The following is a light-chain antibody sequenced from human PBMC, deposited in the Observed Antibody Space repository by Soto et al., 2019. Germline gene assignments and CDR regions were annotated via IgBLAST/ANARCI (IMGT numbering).Light chain of an antibody. J-gene: IGKJ3*01. CDR1: QSVSSN. Sequence: EIVMTQSPATLSVSPGERATLSCRASQSVSSNLAWYQQKPGHAPRLLIYGASTRATGIPARFSGSGSGTEFSITIISLQSEDFAVYYCQQYNNWPPFTFGPGTKVDIK. V-gene: IGKV3-15*01. CDR2: GAS. CDR3: QQYNNWPPFT.